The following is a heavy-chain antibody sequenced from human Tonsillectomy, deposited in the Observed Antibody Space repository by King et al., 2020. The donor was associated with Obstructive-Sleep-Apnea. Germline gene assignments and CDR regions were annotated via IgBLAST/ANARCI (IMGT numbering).Heavy chain of an antibody. D-gene: IGHD6-19*01. V-gene: IGHV3-74*01. J-gene: IGHJ2*01. CDR2: LNSDGSIT. CDR1: GFTFSDYW. CDR3: ARSQWLLSGWYYDL. Sequence: VQLVESGGGLVQPGGSLRLSCAASGFTFSDYWMHWVRQVPGKGLVWVSRLNSDGSITNHAASVKGRFTSSRDNAKNTLYLHMSRLRVEDTAVYYCARSQWLLSGWYYDLWGRGTLVTVSS.